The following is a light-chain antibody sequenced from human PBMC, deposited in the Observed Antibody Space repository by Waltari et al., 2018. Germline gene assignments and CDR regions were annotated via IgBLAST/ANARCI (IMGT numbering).Light chain of an antibody. CDR1: DSDVGAYDF. J-gene: IGLJ1*01. V-gene: IGLV2-14*01. CDR2: EGS. Sequence: QSALTQPASVSGSPGQSITISCSGTDSDVGAYDFVSWYQQHPGKAPHLISYEGSNRPSGISNRFSASKSGNTAALTISGLQAEDEADYYCSSYTTSSAPGVFGTGTRVTVL. CDR3: SSYTTSSAPGV.